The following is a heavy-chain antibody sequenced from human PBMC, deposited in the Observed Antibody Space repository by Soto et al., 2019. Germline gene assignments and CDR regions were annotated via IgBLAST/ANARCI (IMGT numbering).Heavy chain of an antibody. D-gene: IGHD5-12*01. J-gene: IGHJ4*02. V-gene: IGHV3-53*01. CDR3: ARAPPVDSGSRYDPYYFDY. CDR2: IYSGGST. Sequence: EVQLVESGGGLIQPGGSLRLSCAASGFTVSSNYMSWVRQAPGKGLEWVSVIYSGGSTYYADSVKGRFTISRDNSKNTLYLQMNSLRAEDTAVYYCARAPPVDSGSRYDPYYFDYWGQGTLVTVSS. CDR1: GFTVSSNY.